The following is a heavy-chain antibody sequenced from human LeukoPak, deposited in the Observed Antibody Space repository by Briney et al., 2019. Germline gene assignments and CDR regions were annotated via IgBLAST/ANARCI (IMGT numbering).Heavy chain of an antibody. CDR3: ARDLGGDTATVY. V-gene: IGHV3-66*01. J-gene: IGHJ4*02. D-gene: IGHD5-18*01. Sequence: GGSLRLSCAASGFTVSSNYMNWVRQAPGQGLEWVSVIYSGGETYYADSVKGRFTISRDNSKNTVFLQMNSLRVDDTAVYHCARDLGGDTATVYWGQGTLVTVSS. CDR2: IYSGGET. CDR1: GFTVSSNY.